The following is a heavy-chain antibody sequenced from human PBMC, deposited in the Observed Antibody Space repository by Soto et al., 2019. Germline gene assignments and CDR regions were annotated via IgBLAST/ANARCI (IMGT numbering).Heavy chain of an antibody. J-gene: IGHJ5*02. CDR1: GFTFNNYG. CDR2: ISFDGSDK. D-gene: IGHD5-18*01. CDR3: ARRFMGTAWVLAAWGLDP. Sequence: LRLSCAASGFTFNNYGMHWVRQAPGKGLEWVAVISFDGSDKYYADSVKGRFTISRDNSKNTLYLQMNSLRPEDTAVYYCARRFMGTAWVLAAWGLDPWGQGTLVTVSS. V-gene: IGHV3-30*03.